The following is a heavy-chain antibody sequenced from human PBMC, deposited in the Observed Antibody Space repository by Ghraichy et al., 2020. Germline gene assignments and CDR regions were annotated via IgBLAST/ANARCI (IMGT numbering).Heavy chain of an antibody. J-gene: IGHJ4*02. CDR3: ARPRSGVDLDY. CDR2: IYPGDSDT. Sequence: GESLNISCTGSGYTFTSYWIGWVRQMPGKGLEWMGVIYPGDSDTRYSPSFQGQVTISVDKSISTAYLQCSSLKASDTAMYYCARPRSGVDLDYWGQGTLVTVSS. CDR1: GYTFTSYW. V-gene: IGHV5-51*01. D-gene: IGHD3-3*01.